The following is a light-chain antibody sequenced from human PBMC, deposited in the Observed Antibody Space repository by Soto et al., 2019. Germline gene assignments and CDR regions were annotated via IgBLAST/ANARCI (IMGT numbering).Light chain of an antibody. CDR2: GAS. CDR3: QQYNQWPIT. J-gene: IGKJ5*01. CDR1: QNINSN. Sequence: EVVMTQSPDTLSVSPGERATLSCRASQNINSNLAWYQQKPGQAPRLLIYGASTRATGIPARFSGSGSGTEFTLTISSLQSEDFAVFYCQQYNQWPITFGQGGRLEIK. V-gene: IGKV3-15*01.